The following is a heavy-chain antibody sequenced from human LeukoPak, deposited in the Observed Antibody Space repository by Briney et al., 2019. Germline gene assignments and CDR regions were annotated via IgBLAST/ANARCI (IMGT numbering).Heavy chain of an antibody. CDR3: ARLSGDWDRGSYFDY. CDR1: GYRFTNYW. D-gene: IGHD3/OR15-3a*01. CDR2: IYPGDSDT. V-gene: IGHV5-51*01. Sequence: GESLKISCKGSGYRFTNYWIACVRQMPGKGLEWMGIIYPGDSDTRYSTSFQGQVTISGDKSISTAYLQWSSLKASDTAMYYCARLSGDWDRGSYFDYWGQGTLVTVSS. J-gene: IGHJ4*02.